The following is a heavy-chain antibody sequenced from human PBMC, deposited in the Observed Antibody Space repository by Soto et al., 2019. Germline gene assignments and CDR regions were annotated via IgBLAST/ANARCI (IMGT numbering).Heavy chain of an antibody. Sequence: QSGGSLRLSCAASGFTFSSYAMSWVRQAPGKGLEWVSAISGSGGSTYYADSVKGRFTISRDNSKNTLYLQMNSLRAEDTAVYYCAIGGYGDPKYYFDYWGKGTLVTVSS. D-gene: IGHD4-17*01. V-gene: IGHV3-23*01. J-gene: IGHJ4*02. CDR2: ISGSGGST. CDR3: AIGGYGDPKYYFDY. CDR1: GFTFSSYA.